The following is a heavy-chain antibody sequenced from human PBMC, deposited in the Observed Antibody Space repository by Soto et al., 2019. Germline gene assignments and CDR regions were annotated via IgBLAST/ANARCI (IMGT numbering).Heavy chain of an antibody. J-gene: IGHJ4*02. D-gene: IGHD3-22*01. Sequence: SETLSLTCAVSGYSISSSNWWCWIRQPPGKGLEWIGYIYHSGSTYYNPSLKSRVTISVDRSKNQFSLKLSSVTAADTAVYYCARANYHYERSGYSYYFDNWGQGTLVTVSS. CDR3: ARANYHYERSGYSYYFDN. CDR1: GYSISSSNW. V-gene: IGHV4-28*03. CDR2: IYHSGST.